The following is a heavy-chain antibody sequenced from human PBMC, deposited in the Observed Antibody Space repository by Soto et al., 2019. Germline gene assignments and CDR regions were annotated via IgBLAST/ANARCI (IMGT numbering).Heavy chain of an antibody. J-gene: IGHJ5*02. Sequence: SETLSLTCTVSGGSISSYDWSWIRQPPGKGLEWIGYIYYSGSTNYNPSLKSRVTISVYTSKNQFSLKLSSVTAADTAVYYCGRAGDYRHHPAPWSAPWGQETLLTVSS. CDR1: GGSISSYD. V-gene: IGHV4-59*01. D-gene: IGHD4-4*01. CDR3: GRAGDYRHHPAPWSAP. CDR2: IYYSGST.